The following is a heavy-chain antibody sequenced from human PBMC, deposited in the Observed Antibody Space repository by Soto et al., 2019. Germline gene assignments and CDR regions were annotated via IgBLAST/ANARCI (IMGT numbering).Heavy chain of an antibody. CDR2: IFYSGTT. CDR1: GGSISSGYYY. CDR3: ARNFYEDVAYPTDAFDL. V-gene: IGHV4-30-4*01. Sequence: QVQLQESGPGLVKPSQTLSLTCTVSGGSISSGYYYWNWIRQPPGKGLEWLGYIFYSGTTQYNPSLKSRATLSADTSKNHFTLELTSVTAADTAVYYCARNFYEDVAYPTDAFDLWGQGTLITVSS. J-gene: IGHJ3*01. D-gene: IGHD3-16*01.